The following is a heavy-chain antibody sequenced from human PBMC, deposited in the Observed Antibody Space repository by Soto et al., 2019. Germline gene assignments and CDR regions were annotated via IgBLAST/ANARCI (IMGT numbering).Heavy chain of an antibody. CDR2: INHSGST. D-gene: IGHD3-22*01. CDR1: GGSFSGYY. Sequence: SETLSLTCAVYGGSFSGYYWSWIRQPPGKGLEWIGEINHSGSTNYNPSLKSRVTISVDTSKNQFSLKLSSVTAADTAVYSCAKLAGYYDTRGKRYFDYWGQGTLVTVSS. J-gene: IGHJ4*01. CDR3: AKLAGYYDTRGKRYFDY. V-gene: IGHV4-34*01.